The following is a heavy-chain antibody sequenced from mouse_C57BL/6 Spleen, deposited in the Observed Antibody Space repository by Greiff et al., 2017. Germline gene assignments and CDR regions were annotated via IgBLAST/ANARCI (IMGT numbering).Heavy chain of an antibody. Sequence: VQRVESEGGLVQPGSSMKLSCTASGFPFSDYYMAWVRQVPDKGLEWVANINYDGRSTYYLDSLKSRFIISRDNAKNILYLKGSSLKCEDTATYYCAREEDYGYDYWGQGATRTVSA. CDR1: GFPFSDYY. D-gene: IGHD1-1*01. J-gene: IGHJ2*01. V-gene: IGHV5-16*01. CDR2: INYDGRST. CDR3: AREEDYGYDY.